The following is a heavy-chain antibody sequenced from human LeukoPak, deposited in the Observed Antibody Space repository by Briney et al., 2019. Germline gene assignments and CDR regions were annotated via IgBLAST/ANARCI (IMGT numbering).Heavy chain of an antibody. Sequence: PGGSLRLSCAASGFTFSNYAMSWVRQAPGKGLEWVSAISGGGSTTYAADSVQGRFTISRDNAKNSLYLQMNSLRAEDTAVYYCAREFLVAAAGPDDYWGQGTLVTVSS. V-gene: IGHV3-23*01. D-gene: IGHD6-13*01. CDR2: ISGGGSTT. CDR1: GFTFSNYA. CDR3: AREFLVAAAGPDDY. J-gene: IGHJ4*02.